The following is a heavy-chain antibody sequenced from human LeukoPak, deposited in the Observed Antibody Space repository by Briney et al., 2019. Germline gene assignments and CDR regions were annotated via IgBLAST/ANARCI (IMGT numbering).Heavy chain of an antibody. Sequence: SETLSLTCAVYGGSFSSSSYYWGWIRQPPGKGLDWIGIINYRGNTYYNPSLKSRVTISVDTSKNQFSLKLSSVTAADTAVYYCARRDSYSSGYYYFDYWGQGTLVTVPS. V-gene: IGHV4-39*01. CDR1: GGSFSSSSYY. D-gene: IGHD3-22*01. CDR2: INYRGNT. J-gene: IGHJ4*02. CDR3: ARRDSYSSGYYYFDY.